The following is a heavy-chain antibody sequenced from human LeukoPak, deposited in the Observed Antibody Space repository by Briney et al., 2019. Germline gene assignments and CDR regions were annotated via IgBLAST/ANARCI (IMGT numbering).Heavy chain of an antibody. Sequence: SETLSLTCTVSGGSISSSSYYWGWIRQPPGKGLEWIGSIYYSGSTYYNPSLKSRVTISVDTSKNQFSLKLSSVTAADTAVYYCARSLRIPLPTFFFNYWGQGTLVTVSS. CDR3: ARSLRIPLPTFFFNY. CDR2: IYYSGST. D-gene: IGHD1-26*01. V-gene: IGHV4-39*07. CDR1: GGSISSSSYY. J-gene: IGHJ4*02.